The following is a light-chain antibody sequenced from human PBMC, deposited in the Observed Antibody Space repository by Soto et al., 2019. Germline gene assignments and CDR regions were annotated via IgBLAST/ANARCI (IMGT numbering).Light chain of an antibody. Sequence: DIQMTQSPSSLSASVGDRVTITCRAIQGISTYLVWYQQKPGTVPKLLIFAASTLQSGVPSRFSGSGSGTDFTLTISSLQPEDVSTDYCQKDNGAPWTFGQGTKVEI. CDR3: QKDNGAPWT. V-gene: IGKV1-27*01. J-gene: IGKJ1*01. CDR1: QGISTY. CDR2: AAS.